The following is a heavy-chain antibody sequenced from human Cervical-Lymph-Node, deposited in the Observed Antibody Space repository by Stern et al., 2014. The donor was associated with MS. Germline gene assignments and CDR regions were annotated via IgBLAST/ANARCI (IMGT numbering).Heavy chain of an antibody. CDR1: GFSFNNYG. Sequence: EVQLVESGGGLVQPEEPLSLSCAASGFSFNNYGMSWVRQAPGKGLEWVSGISRNGDYTYYADSVKGRFTISRDNSKSTLYLQMNSLRAEDTAIYYCAKGRGIYSGGSFDIWGQGTMVTVSS. D-gene: IGHD1-26*01. J-gene: IGHJ3*02. V-gene: IGHV3-23*04. CDR3: AKGRGIYSGGSFDI. CDR2: ISRNGDYT.